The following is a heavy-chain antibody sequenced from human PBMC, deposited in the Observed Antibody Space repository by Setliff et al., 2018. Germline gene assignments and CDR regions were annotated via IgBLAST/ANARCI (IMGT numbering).Heavy chain of an antibody. D-gene: IGHD6-25*01. CDR1: GGSISSSRYY. CDR2: IYYSGST. V-gene: IGHV4-39*07. J-gene: IGHJ6*02. Sequence: SETLSLTCTVSGGSISSSRYYWGWIRQPPGEGLEWIGSIYYSGSTYYNPSLKSRVTISVDTSKNQFSLKLSSVTAADTVVYYCARVSGMGSPPYYYYYYGMDVWGQGTTVTVSS. CDR3: ARVSGMGSPPYYYYYYGMDV.